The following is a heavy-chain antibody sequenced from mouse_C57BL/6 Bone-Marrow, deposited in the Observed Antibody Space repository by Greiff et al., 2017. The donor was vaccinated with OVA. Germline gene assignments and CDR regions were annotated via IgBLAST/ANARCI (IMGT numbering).Heavy chain of an antibody. CDR1: GYTFTNYW. CDR3: ARSVVENAMDY. J-gene: IGHJ4*01. Sequence: QVQLQQSGAELVRPGTSVKMSCKASGYTFTNYWIGWAKQRPGHGLEWIGDIYPGGGYTNYNEKFKGKATLTADKSSSTAYMQFSSLTSEDSAIYYCARSVVENAMDYWGQGTSVTVSS. V-gene: IGHV1-63*01. CDR2: IYPGGGYT.